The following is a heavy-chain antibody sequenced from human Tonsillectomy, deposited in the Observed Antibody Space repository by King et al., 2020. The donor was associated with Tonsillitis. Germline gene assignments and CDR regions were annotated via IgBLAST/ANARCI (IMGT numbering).Heavy chain of an antibody. CDR1: GFTFSNHW. CDR3: ARHSTHWESGSYYRDLDV. D-gene: IGHD1-26*01. Sequence: QLVQSGGGLVQPGGSLRLSCVASGFTFSNHWMTWVRQAPGKVLEWVASIKQDGSENKYEDSVKGRFTISRDSATNSLSLQMNSLRVEDTAVYYCARHSTHWESGSYYRDLDVWGQGTMVTVSS. J-gene: IGHJ3*01. CDR2: IKQDGSEN. V-gene: IGHV3-7*01.